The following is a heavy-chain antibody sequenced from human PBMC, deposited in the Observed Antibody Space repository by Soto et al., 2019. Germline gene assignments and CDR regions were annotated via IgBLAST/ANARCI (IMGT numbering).Heavy chain of an antibody. CDR2: IFPDDSDT. CDR1: RFVSFC. V-gene: IGHV5-51*01. J-gene: IGHJ5*02. Sequence: RFVSFCGAWMIKKNGKGLEWMGVIFPDDSDTRYSPSFQGQVTISADKSISTAYLQWSSLKASDTAIYYCSRRGKEYDWSFCFGPWGQGTQVTGSS. D-gene: IGHD3-9*01. CDR3: SRRGKEYDWSFCFGP.